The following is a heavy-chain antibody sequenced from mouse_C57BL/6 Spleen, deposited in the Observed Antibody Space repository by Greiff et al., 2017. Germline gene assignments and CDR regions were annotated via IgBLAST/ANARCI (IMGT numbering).Heavy chain of an antibody. J-gene: IGHJ2*01. CDR2: IYPGSGST. CDR3: ARLTPYASYYFDY. Sequence: VQLQQSGAELVKPGASVKMSCKASGYTFTSYWITWVKQRPGQGLEWIGDIYPGSGSTNYNEKFKSKATLTVDTSSSTAYMQLSSLTSEDSAVYYCARLTPYASYYFDYWGQGTTLTVSS. V-gene: IGHV1-55*01. D-gene: IGHD6-1*01. CDR1: GYTFTSYW.